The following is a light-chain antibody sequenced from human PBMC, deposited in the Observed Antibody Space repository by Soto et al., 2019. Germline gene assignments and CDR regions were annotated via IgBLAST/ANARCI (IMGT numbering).Light chain of an antibody. V-gene: IGKV3-20*01. CDR1: ERIYSAY. CDR3: QQYGNSPIP. J-gene: IGKJ5*01. Sequence: VVLTQKPGTLSLSRGERATLSCRASERIYSAYLGWYQQKPGQAPRLLIYGTSSRATGIPDRFSGSGSGTDFTLTISRLEPEDFAVYYCQQYGNSPIPFGQGTRLEIK. CDR2: GTS.